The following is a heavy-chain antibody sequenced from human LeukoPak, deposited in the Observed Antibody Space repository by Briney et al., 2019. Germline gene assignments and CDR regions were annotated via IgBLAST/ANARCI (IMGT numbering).Heavy chain of an antibody. CDR2: IQSNGRNK. CDR1: GFIFSSDD. J-gene: IGHJ4*02. CDR3: ARESEGGTGTSCPDY. V-gene: IGHV3-33*05. D-gene: IGHD2-2*01. Sequence: GGSLILSCAASGFIFSSDDMHWVRQAPGKGLEWVAGIQSNGRNKYYVDSVKGRFAISRDNSKSTLYLQVNSLRVEDTALYYCARESEGGTGTSCPDYWGQGTLVTVSS.